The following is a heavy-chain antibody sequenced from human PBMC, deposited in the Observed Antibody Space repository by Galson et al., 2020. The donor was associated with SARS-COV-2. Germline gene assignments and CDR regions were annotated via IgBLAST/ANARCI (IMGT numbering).Heavy chain of an antibody. Sequence: SETLSLTCTVSGGSISSGGYYWSWIRQHPGKGLEWIGYIYYSGSTYYNPSLKSRVTISVDTSKNQFSLKLSSVTAADTAVYYCARDTAMVSGAFDIWGQGTMVTVSS. CDR1: GGSISSGGYY. J-gene: IGHJ3*02. D-gene: IGHD5-18*01. V-gene: IGHV4-31*03. CDR2: IYYSGST. CDR3: ARDTAMVSGAFDI.